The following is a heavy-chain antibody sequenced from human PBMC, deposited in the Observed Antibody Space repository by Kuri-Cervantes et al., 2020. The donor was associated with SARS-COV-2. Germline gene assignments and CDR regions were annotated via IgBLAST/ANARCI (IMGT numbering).Heavy chain of an antibody. Sequence: ESLKISCTVSGGSISSYYGSWIRQPPGKGLEYIGYIYYSGTTNYNPSLKSRVTISVDTSKNQFSLKLSSVTAADTAVYYCARLKRGSNWFDPWGQGTLVTVSS. CDR1: GGSISSYY. J-gene: IGHJ5*02. CDR3: ARLKRGSNWFDP. V-gene: IGHV4-59*08. D-gene: IGHD2-15*01. CDR2: IYYSGTT.